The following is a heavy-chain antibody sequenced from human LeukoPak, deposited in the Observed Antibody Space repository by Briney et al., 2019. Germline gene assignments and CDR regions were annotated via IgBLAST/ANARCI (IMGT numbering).Heavy chain of an antibody. J-gene: IGHJ4*02. CDR3: GGSRSFF. V-gene: IGHV3-23*01. CDR2: ISVSGGNT. D-gene: IGHD6-6*01. Sequence: GGSLRLSCAASGFTFSSYEMNWVRQAPGKGLEWVSTISVSGGNTYYADSVKGRFTISRDNSKNTLYLQMSSLRADDTAVYYCGGSRSFFWGQGTLVTVSS. CDR1: GFTFSSYE.